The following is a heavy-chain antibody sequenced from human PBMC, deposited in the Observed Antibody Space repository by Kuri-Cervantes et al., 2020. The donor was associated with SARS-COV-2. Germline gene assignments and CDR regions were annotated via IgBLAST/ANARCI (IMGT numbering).Heavy chain of an antibody. CDR2: IYSGGST. V-gene: IGHV3-66*01. CDR3: VKDLNYVVPAAISSYYYYYGMDV. Sequence: GESLKISCAASGFTVSSNYMSWVRQAPGKGLGWVSVIYSGGSTSYADSVKGRFTISRDNSKNTLYLQMNSLRAEDTAVYYCVKDLNYVVPAAISSYYYYYGMDVWGQGPTVTVSS. D-gene: IGHD2-2*01. CDR1: GFTVSSNY. J-gene: IGHJ6*02.